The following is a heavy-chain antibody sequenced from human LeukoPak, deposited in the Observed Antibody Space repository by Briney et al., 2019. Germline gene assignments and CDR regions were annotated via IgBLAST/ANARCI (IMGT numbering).Heavy chain of an antibody. J-gene: IGHJ4*02. CDR1: GYTFTSYA. CDR2: INAGNGNT. V-gene: IGHV1-3*01. Sequence: GGSLRLSCAASGYTFTSYAMHWVRQAPGQRLEWMGWINAGNGNTKYSQKFQGRVTITRDTSASTAYMELSSLRSEDTAVYYCARDMGVAADYWGQGTLVTVSS. CDR3: ARDMGVAADY. D-gene: IGHD2-15*01.